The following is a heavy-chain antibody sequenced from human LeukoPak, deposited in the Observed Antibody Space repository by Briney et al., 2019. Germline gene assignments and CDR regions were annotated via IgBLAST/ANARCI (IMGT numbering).Heavy chain of an antibody. CDR1: GFTFSDYY. V-gene: IGHV3-11*04. J-gene: IGHJ4*02. CDR2: ISNSGSTI. D-gene: IGHD6-6*01. CDR3: ARGRWQLVPFDY. Sequence: PGGSLRLSCAASGFTFSDYYMSWLRQAPGKGLEWISYISNSGSTIYYADSVKGRFTISRDNAKNSLFLQMNSLRADDTAVYYCARGRWQLVPFDYWGQGTLVTVSS.